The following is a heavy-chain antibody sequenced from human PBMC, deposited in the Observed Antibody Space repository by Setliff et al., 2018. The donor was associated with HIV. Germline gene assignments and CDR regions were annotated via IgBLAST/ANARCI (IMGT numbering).Heavy chain of an antibody. Sequence: SETLSLTCTVSGASISSGSYYWSWIRQPAGKGLEWIGHIYTSGASNYNPSLKSRLTISLDTSKNHFSLKLSSVTAADTAVYYCARDAGSIAVAETGYHVWGQGTTDTVSS. CDR2: IYTSGAS. CDR3: ARDAGSIAVAETGYHV. V-gene: IGHV4-61*09. J-gene: IGHJ6*02. D-gene: IGHD6-19*01. CDR1: GASISSGSYY.